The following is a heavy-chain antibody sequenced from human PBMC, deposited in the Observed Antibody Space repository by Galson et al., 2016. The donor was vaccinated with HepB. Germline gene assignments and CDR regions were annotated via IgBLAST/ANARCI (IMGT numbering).Heavy chain of an antibody. CDR3: ALSRVYCSTTGCYGYYFFYAMDV. CDR2: IYPGDSDT. V-gene: IGHV5-51*01. Sequence: QSGAEVKKPGESVKISCQGSGYSFNTYWIGWLRQMPGKGLEWLGIIYPGDSDTIYSPSFQGQVNISADKSISTVYLQWSSLQASDTAMYYCALSRVYCSTTGCYGYYFFYAMDVWGQGTTVTVSS. D-gene: IGHD2-2*01. J-gene: IGHJ6*02. CDR1: GYSFNTYW.